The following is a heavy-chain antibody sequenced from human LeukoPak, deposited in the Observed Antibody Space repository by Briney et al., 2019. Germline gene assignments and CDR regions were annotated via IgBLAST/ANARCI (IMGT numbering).Heavy chain of an antibody. D-gene: IGHD6-19*01. V-gene: IGHV3-30-3*01. J-gene: IGHJ6*02. CDR3: ARGLDGNYYYYGMDV. Sequence: PGRSLRLSRAASGFTFSSYAMHWVRQAPGKGLEWVAVISYDGSNKYYADSVKGRFTISRDNSKNTLYLQMNSLRAEDTAVYYCARGLDGNYYYYGMDVWGQGTTVTVSS. CDR2: ISYDGSNK. CDR1: GFTFSSYA.